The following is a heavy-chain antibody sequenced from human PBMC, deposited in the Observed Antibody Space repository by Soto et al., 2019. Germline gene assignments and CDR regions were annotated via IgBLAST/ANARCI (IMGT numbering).Heavy chain of an antibody. CDR1: GFTFSSYG. V-gene: IGHV3-33*01. J-gene: IGHJ6*02. CDR3: ARDLNDFWSGYYLAGHYYYYGMDV. D-gene: IGHD3-3*01. Sequence: PGGSLRLSCAASGFTFSSYGMHWVRQAPGKGLEWVAVIWYDGSNKYYADSVKGRFTISRDNSKNTLYLQMNSLRAEDTAVYYCARDLNDFWSGYYLAGHYYYYGMDVWGQGTTVTVSS. CDR2: IWYDGSNK.